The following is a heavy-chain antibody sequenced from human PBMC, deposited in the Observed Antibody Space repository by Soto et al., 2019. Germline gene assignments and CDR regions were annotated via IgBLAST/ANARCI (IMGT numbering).Heavy chain of an antibody. CDR3: ARGVSGRNDWSYFET. J-gene: IGHJ4*01. D-gene: IGHD2-15*01. V-gene: IGHV4-34*01. CDR2: INRSGRT. Sequence: PSETLSLTCAVYGGSFSGYYWSWIRQPPGKGLEWIGEINRSGRTNYSPSLKSRVTISVYTSKNQFSLKLSSVTAADTAVYYCARGVSGRNDWSYFETWAQGTMANVSS. CDR1: GGSFSGYY.